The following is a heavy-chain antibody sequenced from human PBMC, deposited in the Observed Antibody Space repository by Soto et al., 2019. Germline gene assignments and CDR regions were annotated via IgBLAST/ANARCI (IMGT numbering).Heavy chain of an antibody. V-gene: IGHV2-5*02. Sequence: QITLKESGPTLVKPTQTLTLTCTFSGFSLTTIGVGVGWIRQPPGKALEWLALSYWDDDKHYSTSLKSRLTITKVTSKNQVVLTMSNMDPVHTATYYCAHRLRGNRGWGTFDYWGQGILVTVSS. D-gene: IGHD6-19*01. CDR2: SYWDDDK. J-gene: IGHJ4*02. CDR3: AHRLRGNRGWGTFDY. CDR1: GFSLTTIGVG.